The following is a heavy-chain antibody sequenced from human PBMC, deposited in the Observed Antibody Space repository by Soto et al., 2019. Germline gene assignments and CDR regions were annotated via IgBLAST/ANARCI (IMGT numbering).Heavy chain of an antibody. Sequence: QITLKESGPTWVKPTQTLTLTCTFSGFSLTTSGGAVGWIRQPPGKALEWLALIYWDDDKRSSPSLKSRLTITKDTSKNQVVLTMTNMDPVDTATYYCAHIPGSGQLLYSYYYYMDVWGKGTTVTVSS. V-gene: IGHV2-5*02. CDR3: AHIPGSGQLLYSYYYYMDV. CDR1: GFSLTTSGGA. J-gene: IGHJ6*03. D-gene: IGHD3-10*01. CDR2: IYWDDDK.